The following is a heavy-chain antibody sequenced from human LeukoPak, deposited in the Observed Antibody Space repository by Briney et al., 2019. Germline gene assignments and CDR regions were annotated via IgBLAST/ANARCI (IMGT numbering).Heavy chain of an antibody. CDR3: ARDERYTSGWYDEGGYYFDY. D-gene: IGHD6-19*01. Sequence: ASVKVSCKASGYTFTGYYMHWVRQAPGQGLEWMGWINPNSGGTNYAQKFQGRVTMTRDTSISTAYMELSRLRSDDTAVYYCARDERYTSGWYDEGGYYFDYWGQGTPVTVSS. J-gene: IGHJ4*02. V-gene: IGHV1-2*02. CDR2: INPNSGGT. CDR1: GYTFTGYY.